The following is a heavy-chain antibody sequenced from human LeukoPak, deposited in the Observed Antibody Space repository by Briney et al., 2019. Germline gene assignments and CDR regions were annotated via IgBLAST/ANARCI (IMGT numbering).Heavy chain of an antibody. CDR3: AGDYNFLTGLNY. V-gene: IGHV3-73*01. Sequence: GGSLRLSCAASGLTFSGSGIHWVRQASGKGLEWLGRIGRQGDSGATRYAASLKGKFTISRVVSRNTAYLQMNSLKTEDTAVYYCAGDYNFLTGLNYWGQGTLVTVSS. CDR2: IGRQGDSGAT. CDR1: GLTFSGSG. J-gene: IGHJ4*02. D-gene: IGHD3-9*01.